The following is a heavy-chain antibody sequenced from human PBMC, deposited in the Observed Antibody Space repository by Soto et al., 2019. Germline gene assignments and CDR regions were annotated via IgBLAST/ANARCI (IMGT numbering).Heavy chain of an antibody. Sequence: QVQLVQSGGEVRKPGASVKVSCKASGDTITNYGISWVRQAPGQGLEWMGWISFYNGNTKYAQNLQGRVTWTTDTSTSTAYMELRSLRSDDTAVYYCASATSIAVAGKESWGQGTLVTVSS. D-gene: IGHD6-19*01. CDR1: GDTITNYG. J-gene: IGHJ4*02. V-gene: IGHV1-18*01. CDR2: ISFYNGNT. CDR3: ASATSIAVAGKES.